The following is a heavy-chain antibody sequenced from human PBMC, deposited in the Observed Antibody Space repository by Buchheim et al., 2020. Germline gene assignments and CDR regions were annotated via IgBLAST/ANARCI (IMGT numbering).Heavy chain of an antibody. D-gene: IGHD3-10*01. CDR2: IYYSGST. V-gene: IGHV4-31*03. CDR1: GGSISSGGYY. J-gene: IGHJ4*02. CDR3: ARGPSLLWFGELLPHSFDY. Sequence: QVQLQESGPGLVKPSQTLSLTCTVSGGSISSGGYYWSWIRQHPGKGLEWIGYIYYSGSTYYNPSLKSRVTILVDTSKNQFSLKVSSVTAADTAVYYCARGPSLLWFGELLPHSFDYWGQGTL.